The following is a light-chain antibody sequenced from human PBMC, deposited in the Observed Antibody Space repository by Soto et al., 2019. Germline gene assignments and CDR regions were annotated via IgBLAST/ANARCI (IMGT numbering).Light chain of an antibody. V-gene: IGKV3-15*01. Sequence: EIGLTQSPATLSVSTGERVTLSCRASQSVGDNLAWYQYKPGQAPRLLMYGGSTRVTGMPARFRGSGSGTEFTLTITSLQSEDFAIYYCQQYVNWPTLGQGTKVDIK. CDR1: QSVGDN. CDR2: GGS. CDR3: QQYVNWPT. J-gene: IGKJ2*01.